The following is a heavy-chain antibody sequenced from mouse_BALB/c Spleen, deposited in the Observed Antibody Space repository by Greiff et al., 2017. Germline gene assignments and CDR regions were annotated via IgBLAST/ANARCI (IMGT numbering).Heavy chain of an antibody. CDR3: ARNPNWVFYAMDY. D-gene: IGHD4-1*02. J-gene: IGHJ4*01. CDR1: GYTFTSYW. CDR2: INPSTGYT. V-gene: IGHV1-7*01. Sequence: QVQLQQSGAELAKPGASVKMSCKASGYTFTSYWMHWVKQRPGQGLEWIGYINPSTGYTEYNQKFKDKATLTADKSSSTAYMQLSSLTSEDSAVYYCARNPNWVFYAMDYWGQGTSVTVSS.